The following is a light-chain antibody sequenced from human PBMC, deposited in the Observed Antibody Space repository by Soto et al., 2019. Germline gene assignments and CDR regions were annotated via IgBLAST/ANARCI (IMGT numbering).Light chain of an antibody. Sequence: DIQMTQSPSSLSASVGYRDTITCRASQGISNYLAWFQQKPGTVPKLLIYAASTLQSGVPSRFSGSGSGIDFTLTISSLQPDDVATYYCQKYNNAPRTFGQGTKVEIK. CDR1: QGISNY. CDR3: QKYNNAPRT. CDR2: AAS. J-gene: IGKJ1*01. V-gene: IGKV1-27*01.